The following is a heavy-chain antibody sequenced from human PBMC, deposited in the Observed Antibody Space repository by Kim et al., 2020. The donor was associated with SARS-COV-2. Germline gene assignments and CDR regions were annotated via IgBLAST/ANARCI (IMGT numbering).Heavy chain of an antibody. J-gene: IGHJ2*01. D-gene: IGHD2-21*02. V-gene: IGHV4-61*01. CDR3: ARGGRTYCGGDCSNWYFDP. CDR2: IYYSGST. Sequence: SETLSLTCTVSGGSVSSGSYYWSWIRQPPGKGLEWIGYIYYSGSTNYNPSLKSRVTISVDTSKNQFSLKLSSVTAADTAVYYCARGGRTYCGGDCSNWYFDPWGRGTLVTVSS. CDR1: GGSVSSGSYY.